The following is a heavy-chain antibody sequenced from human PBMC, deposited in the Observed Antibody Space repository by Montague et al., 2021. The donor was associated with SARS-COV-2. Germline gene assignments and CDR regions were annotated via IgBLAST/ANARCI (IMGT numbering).Heavy chain of an antibody. D-gene: IGHD3-3*01. V-gene: IGHV4-59*05. CDR3: ARHSGRDTIFGVVIIFDAFDI. CDR2: IYYSGST. Sequence: SETLSLTCTVSGGSISSYYWTWIRQPPGKGLEWIGSIYYSGSTYYTPSLKSRVTISVDTSKNQFSLRLSSVTAADTAVYYCARHSGRDTIFGVVIIFDAFDIWGQGTMVTVSS. CDR1: GGSISSYY. J-gene: IGHJ3*02.